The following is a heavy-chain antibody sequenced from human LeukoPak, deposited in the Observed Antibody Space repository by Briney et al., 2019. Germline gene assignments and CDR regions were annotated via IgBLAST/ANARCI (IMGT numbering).Heavy chain of an antibody. J-gene: IGHJ3*02. Sequence: PSETLSLTCTVSGGSISSSSYYWGWLRQPAGKGLDWIGRIYTSGSTDYNPSLKSRVTMSVDTSKNQFSLRLTSVTAADTAVYYCARGIAAASERALDIWGQGTTVTVSS. CDR2: IYTSGST. CDR3: ARGIAAASERALDI. D-gene: IGHD6-13*01. CDR1: GGSISSSSYY. V-gene: IGHV4-61*02.